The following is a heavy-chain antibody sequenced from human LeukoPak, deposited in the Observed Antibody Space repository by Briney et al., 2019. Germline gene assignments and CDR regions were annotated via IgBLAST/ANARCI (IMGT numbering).Heavy chain of an antibody. CDR2: ISSSSSTI. CDR1: GFTFRSYS. D-gene: IGHD5-12*01. Sequence: PGGSLRLSCAASGFTFRSYSMNWVRQAPGKGLEWVSYISSSSSTIYYADSVKGRFTISRDNAKNSLYLQMNSLRAEDTAVYYCARDRLRASGYDFDYWGQGTLVTVSS. J-gene: IGHJ4*02. CDR3: ARDRLRASGYDFDY. V-gene: IGHV3-48*01.